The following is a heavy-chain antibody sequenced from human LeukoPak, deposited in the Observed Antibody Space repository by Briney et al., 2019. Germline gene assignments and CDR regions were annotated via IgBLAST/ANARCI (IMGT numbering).Heavy chain of an antibody. J-gene: IGHJ4*02. Sequence: GGSLRLSCAASGFTFSDHAMHWVRQAPGKGLEWVSAVGIAADTFYPGSVKGRFTISRENAKNSLYLQMNSLRAEDTAVYYCAREYDSSGYYYLDYWGQGTLVTVSS. D-gene: IGHD3-22*01. CDR2: VGIAADT. CDR3: AREYDSSGYYYLDY. V-gene: IGHV3-13*01. CDR1: GFTFSDHA.